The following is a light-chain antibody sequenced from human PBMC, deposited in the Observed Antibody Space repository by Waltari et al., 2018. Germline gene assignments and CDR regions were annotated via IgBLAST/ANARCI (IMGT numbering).Light chain of an antibody. J-gene: IGLJ2*01. CDR2: GKN. CDR3: HSRDSSGDVL. CDR1: SLRTYY. V-gene: IGLV3-19*01. Sequence: SSELTQDPAVSVALGQTVRITCQGDSLRTYYVSWFHQKPGQAPALVIYGKNNRPSGIPDRFSASSSGSTASWTIIGAQAEDEADYYCHSRDSSGDVLIGGGTKLTVV.